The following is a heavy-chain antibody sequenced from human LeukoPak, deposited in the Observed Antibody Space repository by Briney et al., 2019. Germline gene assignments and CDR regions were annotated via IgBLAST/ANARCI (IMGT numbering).Heavy chain of an antibody. CDR1: GFTFSSYA. CDR2: ISGSGGTT. D-gene: IGHD3-16*01. Sequence: PGGSLRLSCVASGFTFSSYAMSWVRQAPGKGLEWVSVISGSGGTTYYADAVKGRFTISRDNSRSTLYLQMNSLGAEDTAVYYCAKGNDYVWGSLYYFDYWGQGTLVTVSS. CDR3: AKGNDYVWGSLYYFDY. J-gene: IGHJ4*02. V-gene: IGHV3-23*01.